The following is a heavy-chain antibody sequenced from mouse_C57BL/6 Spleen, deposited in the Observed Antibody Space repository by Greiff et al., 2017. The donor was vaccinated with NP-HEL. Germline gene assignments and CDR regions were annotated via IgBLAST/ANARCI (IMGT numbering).Heavy chain of an antibody. D-gene: IGHD2-3*01. Sequence: QVQLQQPGAELVRPGSSVKLSCKASGYTFTSYWMDWVKQRPGQGLEWIGNIYPSDSDTHYNQKFKDKATLTVDKSSSTAYMQLSSLTSEDSAVYYGERMDDGYYRDDFDYWGQGTTVTVSS. CDR2: IYPSDSDT. CDR3: ERMDDGYYRDDFDY. CDR1: GYTFTSYW. J-gene: IGHJ2*01. V-gene: IGHV1-61*01.